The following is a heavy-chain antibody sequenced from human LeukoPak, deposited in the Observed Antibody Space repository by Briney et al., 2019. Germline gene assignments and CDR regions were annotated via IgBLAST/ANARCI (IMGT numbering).Heavy chain of an antibody. V-gene: IGHV4-59*01. J-gene: IGHJ4*02. CDR1: GGSISSYY. CDR2: IYYSGST. Sequence: ASETLSLTCTVSGGSISSYYWSWIRQPPGKGLEWIGYIYYSGSTNYNPSLKSRVTISVDTSKNQFSLKLSSVTAADTAVYYCARHLGFGDSNWGRGSLVIVSS. D-gene: IGHD3-10*01. CDR3: ARHLGFGDSN.